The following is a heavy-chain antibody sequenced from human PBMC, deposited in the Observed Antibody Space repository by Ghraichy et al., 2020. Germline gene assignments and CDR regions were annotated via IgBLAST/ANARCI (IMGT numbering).Heavy chain of an antibody. CDR1: GFTVSSNY. CDR2: IYSGGTT. Sequence: GGSLRLSCAASGFTVSSNYMIWVRQVPEKGLEWVSVIYSGGTTYYADSVKGRFTISRDNSKNTLYLQMNSLRVEDTAVYYCARGGSSSVYFDHWGQGTLVTVSS. CDR3: ARGGSSSVYFDH. J-gene: IGHJ4*02. D-gene: IGHD6-6*01. V-gene: IGHV3-53*01.